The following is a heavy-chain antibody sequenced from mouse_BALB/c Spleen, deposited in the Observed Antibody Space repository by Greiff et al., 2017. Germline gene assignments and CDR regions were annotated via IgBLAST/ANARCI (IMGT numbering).Heavy chain of an antibody. D-gene: IGHD1-1*01. J-gene: IGHJ1*01. CDR3: ARPRITTVVAGDWYFDV. CDR1: GFDFSRYW. V-gene: IGHV4-1*02. Sequence: EVQVVESGGGLVQPGGSLKLSCAASGFDFSRYWMSWVRQAPGKGLEWIGEINPDSSTINYTPSLKDKFIISRDNAKNTLYLQMSKVRSEDTALYYCARPRITTVVAGDWYFDVWGAGTTVTVSS. CDR2: INPDSSTI.